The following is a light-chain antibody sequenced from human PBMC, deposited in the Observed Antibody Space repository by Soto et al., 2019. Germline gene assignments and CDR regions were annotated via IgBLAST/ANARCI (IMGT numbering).Light chain of an antibody. CDR3: QLWDKSNDRYV. CDR1: NIGSES. V-gene: IGLV3-21*02. Sequence: SYELTQPPAVSVAPGETARNASGGYNIGSESVHWYQQKPGQAPVLVVYDDSDRPSGIPERSSGSKSGNTATLTITRVEAGDEADYYCQLWDKSNDRYVFGTGTKVTV. J-gene: IGLJ1*01. CDR2: DDS.